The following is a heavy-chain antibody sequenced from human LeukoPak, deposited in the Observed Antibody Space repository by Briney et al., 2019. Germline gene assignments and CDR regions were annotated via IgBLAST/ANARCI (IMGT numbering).Heavy chain of an antibody. D-gene: IGHD2-2*01. CDR3: AKTGEGRYCSSTSCYPLDY. J-gene: IGHJ4*02. V-gene: IGHV3-30*18. Sequence: GRSLRLSCAASGFTFSSYGMHWVRQAPGKGLEWVAVISYDGSNKYYADSVKGRFTISRDNSKNTLYLQMNSLRAEDTAVYYCAKTGEGRYCSSTSCYPLDYWGQGTLVTVSS. CDR2: ISYDGSNK. CDR1: GFTFSSYG.